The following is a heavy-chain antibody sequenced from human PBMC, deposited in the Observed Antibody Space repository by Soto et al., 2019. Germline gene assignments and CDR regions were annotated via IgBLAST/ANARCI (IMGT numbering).Heavy chain of an antibody. Sequence: QVQLVQSGAEVKKPGSSVKVSCKASGGSLSNYGISWVRQAPGQGLEWMGAIIPVFGTPNYAQKFQDRVTITADDSTTTVYMEVRSLTSEDTAVYYCARGDATKIVVTTYYAMDVWGQGTTVTVSS. CDR3: ARGDATKIVVTTYYAMDV. D-gene: IGHD3-22*01. V-gene: IGHV1-69*12. CDR1: GGSLSNYG. CDR2: IIPVFGTP. J-gene: IGHJ6*02.